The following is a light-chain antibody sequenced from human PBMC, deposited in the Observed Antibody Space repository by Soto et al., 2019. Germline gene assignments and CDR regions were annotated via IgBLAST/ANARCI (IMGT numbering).Light chain of an antibody. CDR3: QQYATSPLT. Sequence: TQSPSSLSASVGDRVTITCRASQGISNYLAWYQQKPGQAPRLLIYGALSRATGIPDRFSGSGSGTDFTLTISRLEPEDFALYYCQQYATSPLTFGGGTKV. J-gene: IGKJ4*01. V-gene: IGKV3-20*01. CDR2: GAL. CDR1: QGISNY.